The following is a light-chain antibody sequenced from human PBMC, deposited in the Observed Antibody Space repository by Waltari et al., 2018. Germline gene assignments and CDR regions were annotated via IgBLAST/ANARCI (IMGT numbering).Light chain of an antibody. CDR2: AVT. J-gene: IGLJ1*01. Sequence: QSALTQPASVSGSPGQSITISCSGGNSDIGRYNYVSWYQQNPGKVPKLIIYAVTKRPSGVSNRFSGSKTGNTASVTISGLQAQDVGDYHCCSYTVTATYVGGRGTTVTVL. V-gene: IGLV2-14*01. CDR3: CSYTVTATYV. CDR1: NSDIGRYNY.